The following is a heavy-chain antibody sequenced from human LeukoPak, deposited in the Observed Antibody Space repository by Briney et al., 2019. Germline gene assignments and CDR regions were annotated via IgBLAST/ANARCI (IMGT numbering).Heavy chain of an antibody. Sequence: TSETLSLTCTVSGGSISSYYWSWIRQPPGKGLEWIGYIYYSGSTNYNPSLKGRVTISVDKSKNQFSLKLSSVTAADTAVYYCASAVVSFAFDYWGQGTLVTVSS. CDR3: ASAVVSFAFDY. CDR2: IYYSGST. D-gene: IGHD4-23*01. V-gene: IGHV4-59*12. J-gene: IGHJ4*02. CDR1: GGSISSYY.